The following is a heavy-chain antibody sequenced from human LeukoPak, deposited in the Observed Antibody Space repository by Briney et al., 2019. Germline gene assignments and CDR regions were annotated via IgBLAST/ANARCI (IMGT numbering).Heavy chain of an antibody. V-gene: IGHV3-30*02. CDR1: GFTFRNYG. J-gene: IGHJ4*02. Sequence: GGSLRLSCAASGFTFRNYGMHWVRLAPGRGLEWVAFIRYDGSIKYYVDSVKGRFTVSRDNSKNTLYLQMNSLRAEDTAVYYCAKDVNVGGDYFDYWGQGTLVTVSS. CDR3: AKDVNVGGDYFDY. D-gene: IGHD3-10*01. CDR2: IRYDGSIK.